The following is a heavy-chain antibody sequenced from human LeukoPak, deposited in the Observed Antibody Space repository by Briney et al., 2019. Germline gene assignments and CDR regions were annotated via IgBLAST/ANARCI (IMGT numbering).Heavy chain of an antibody. CDR1: GFPFSSYG. J-gene: IGHJ6*02. Sequence: GGSLRLSCAAPGFPFSSYGMHWVRQTPGKGLEWVAVISYDGANKYYADSVKGRFTISRDNSKNTLYLQMNSLRGDDTGMYFCAKDSSSSNPYFGLDVWGQGTTVTVSS. CDR3: AKDSSSSNPYFGLDV. CDR2: ISYDGANK. V-gene: IGHV3-30*18. D-gene: IGHD6-13*01.